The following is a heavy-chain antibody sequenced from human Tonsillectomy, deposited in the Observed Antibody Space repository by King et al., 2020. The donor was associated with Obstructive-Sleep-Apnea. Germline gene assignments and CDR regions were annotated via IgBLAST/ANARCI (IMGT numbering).Heavy chain of an antibody. D-gene: IGHD2-2*01. CDR2: IYYSGST. CDR3: ASEVGFYCSRTSFHATYYYGMDV. Sequence: VQLQESGPGLVKPSQTLSLTCTVSGGSISSGGYYWSWIRQHPGKGLEWIGYIYYSGSTYYNPSLKSRVTISVDTSKNQFSLKLSSVTAADTAVYYCASEVGFYCSRTSFHATYYYGMDVWGQGTTVTVSS. V-gene: IGHV4-31*03. J-gene: IGHJ6*02. CDR1: GGSISSGGYY.